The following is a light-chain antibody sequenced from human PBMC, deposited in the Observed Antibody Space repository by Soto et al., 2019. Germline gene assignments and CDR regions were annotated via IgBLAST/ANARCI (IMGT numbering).Light chain of an antibody. CDR2: ATN. CDR3: QQYDTFPRT. Sequence: DIQMTQSPSSLSASVGDRVTITCRASQGVNKYVAWFQQKPGRAPKSLIYATNRLQSGVPSHFGASGSGTEFIFTISSLQTEDFATYYCQQYDTFPRTFGQGTKVEI. V-gene: IGKV1-16*02. J-gene: IGKJ1*01. CDR1: QGVNKY.